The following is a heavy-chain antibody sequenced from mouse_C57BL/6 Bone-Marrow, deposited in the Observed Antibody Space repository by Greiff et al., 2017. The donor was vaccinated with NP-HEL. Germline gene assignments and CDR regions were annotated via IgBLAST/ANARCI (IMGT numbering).Heavy chain of an antibody. Sequence: QVQLQQSGAELVKPGASVKLSCKASGYTFTSYWMHWVKQRPGQGLEWIGMIPPNSGSTNYNEKFKSKATLTVDKSSSTAYMQLSSLTSEDSAVYYCARSHYYGSSYDYAMDYWGQGTSVTVSS. V-gene: IGHV1-64*01. D-gene: IGHD1-1*01. CDR1: GYTFTSYW. CDR2: IPPNSGST. J-gene: IGHJ4*01. CDR3: ARSHYYGSSYDYAMDY.